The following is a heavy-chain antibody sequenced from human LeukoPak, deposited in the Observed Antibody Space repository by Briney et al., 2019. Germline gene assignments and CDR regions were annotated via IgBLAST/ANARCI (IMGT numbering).Heavy chain of an antibody. V-gene: IGHV3-7*01. J-gene: IGHJ5*02. CDR1: GFAFSDHW. Sequence: PGGSLRLSCAASGFAFSDHWMIWVRQAPGKGLEWVANINHDESKKYYVDSVEGRFTISRDNDKNSLYLQMNSLRAEDTAVYYCAISTYSSSPSWGQGTLVTVSS. CDR3: AISTYSSSPS. CDR2: INHDESKK. D-gene: IGHD6-6*01.